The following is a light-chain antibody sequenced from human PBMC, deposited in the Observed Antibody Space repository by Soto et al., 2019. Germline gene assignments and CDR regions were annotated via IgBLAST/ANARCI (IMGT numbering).Light chain of an antibody. CDR1: EGISPY. J-gene: IGKJ4*01. CDR2: TAS. CDR3: LQLKRYPLT. V-gene: IGKV1-9*01. Sequence: IQLTQSPSSLSASVGDRVAITCQASEGISPYLAWYQEKPGKVPKLLIDTASTLQNGVPSRFSGSGSGTDFTLTISSLQPEDFATYYCLQLKRYPLTFGGGTRVEIK.